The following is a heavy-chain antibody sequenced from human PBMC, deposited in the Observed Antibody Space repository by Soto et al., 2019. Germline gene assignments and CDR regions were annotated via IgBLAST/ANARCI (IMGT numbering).Heavy chain of an antibody. V-gene: IGHV1-24*01. J-gene: IGHJ6*02. CDR2: FDPEDGET. CDR1: GYTLTELS. D-gene: IGHD2-15*01. CDR3: ATLCSGGSCYSGSEYYGMDV. Sequence: ASVKVSCKVSGYTLTELSMHWVRQAPGKGLEWMGGFDPEDGETIYAQKFQGRVTMTEDTSTDTAYMELSSLRSEDTAVYYCATLCSGGSCYSGSEYYGMDVWGQGTTVTVSS.